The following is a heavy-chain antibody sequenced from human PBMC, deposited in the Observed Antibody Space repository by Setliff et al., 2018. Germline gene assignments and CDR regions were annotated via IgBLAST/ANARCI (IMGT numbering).Heavy chain of an antibody. J-gene: IGHJ6*02. D-gene: IGHD3-10*01. Sequence: SETLSLTCTVYGGSFTGYYWSWLRQPPGKGLEWIGEINHSGSTNYNPSLKVLVTISVDTSKNQFSLRLSSVTAADTAVSYCAREGVGSGSYYWEVVRGMDVWGQGTTVTVSS. CDR2: INHSGST. CDR3: AREGVGSGSYYWEVVRGMDV. CDR1: GGSFTGYY. V-gene: IGHV4-34*01.